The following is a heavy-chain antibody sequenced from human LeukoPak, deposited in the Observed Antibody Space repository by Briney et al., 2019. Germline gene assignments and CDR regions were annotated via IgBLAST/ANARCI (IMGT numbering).Heavy chain of an antibody. Sequence: GGSLRLSCTASGFTFGDYVMSWFRQAPGKGLEWVGFIRSKAYGGTTEYAASVKGRFTISRDDSKSIAYLQMNSLKTEDTAVYCCTRGSAAVASYYFDYWGQGTLVTVSS. CDR2: IRSKAYGGTT. J-gene: IGHJ4*02. CDR1: GFTFGDYV. D-gene: IGHD6-19*01. V-gene: IGHV3-49*03. CDR3: TRGSAAVASYYFDY.